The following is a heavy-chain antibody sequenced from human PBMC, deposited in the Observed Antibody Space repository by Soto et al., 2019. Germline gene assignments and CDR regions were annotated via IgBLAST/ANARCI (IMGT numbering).Heavy chain of an antibody. CDR3: ATIVGANDY. D-gene: IGHD1-26*01. CDR1: GRSIYTYS. J-gene: IGHJ4*02. CDR2: IYSSGIA. V-gene: IGHV4-4*07. Sequence: PSDTLRLTCTVSGRSIYTYSWTWLRQPAGKGLEWIGHIYSSGIANYNPSLKSRVSMSVHTSKNQSSLKMNSATAAATAGDYCATIVGANDYWGQGALVTVSS.